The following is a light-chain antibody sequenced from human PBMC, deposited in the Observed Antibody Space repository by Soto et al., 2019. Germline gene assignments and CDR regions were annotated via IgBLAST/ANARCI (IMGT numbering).Light chain of an antibody. Sequence: EIVLTQSPDTLSLSPGERATLSCRASQSVSSSYLAWYQQKPGQAPRLLIYGASSRATGIPDRFSGSGSGTDFTLTISRLEPEDFAVYYCQQYGSSLGVTFGGGTKVEIK. V-gene: IGKV3-20*01. CDR3: QQYGSSLGVT. J-gene: IGKJ4*01. CDR2: GAS. CDR1: QSVSSSY.